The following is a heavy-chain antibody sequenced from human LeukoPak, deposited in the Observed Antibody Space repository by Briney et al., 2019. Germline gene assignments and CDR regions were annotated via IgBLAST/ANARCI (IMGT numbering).Heavy chain of an antibody. J-gene: IGHJ4*02. CDR1: GGSINRSSNQ. Sequence: PSETLSLTCTVSGGSINRSSNQWGWIRQPPGKGLEWIGSISYSGNTYYKPSLKSRVTVSVDTSKKQFSLKLSSVTAADTAVYFCARIPIVIVPAYFDSWGQGTLVTVSS. CDR2: ISYSGNT. CDR3: ARIPIVIVPAYFDS. D-gene: IGHD2-2*01. V-gene: IGHV4-39*01.